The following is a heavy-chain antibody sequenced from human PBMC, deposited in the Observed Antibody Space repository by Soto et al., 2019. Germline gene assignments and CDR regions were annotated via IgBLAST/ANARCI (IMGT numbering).Heavy chain of an antibody. CDR2: IYYSGST. D-gene: IGHD3-10*01. V-gene: IGHV4-31*03. CDR3: ATAPLIWFGERGGDAFDI. J-gene: IGHJ3*02. CDR1: GGSISSGGYY. Sequence: SETLSLTCTVSGGSISSGGYYWSWIRQHPGKGLEWIGYIYYSGSTYYNPSLKSRVTISVDTSKNQFSLKLSSVTAADTAVYYCATAPLIWFGERGGDAFDIWGQGTMVTVSS.